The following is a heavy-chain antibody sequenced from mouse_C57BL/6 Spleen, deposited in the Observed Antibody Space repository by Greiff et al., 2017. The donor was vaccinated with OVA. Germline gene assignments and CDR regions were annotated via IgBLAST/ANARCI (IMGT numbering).Heavy chain of an antibody. Sequence: QVQLQQSGAELARPGASVKMSCKASGYTFTSYTMHWVEQRPGQGLEWIGYINPSSGYTKYNQKFKDKATLTADKSSSTAYMQLSSLTSEDSAVYYCARALLRNAMDYWGQGTSVTVSS. CDR1: GYTFTSYT. CDR3: ARALLRNAMDY. CDR2: INPSSGYT. J-gene: IGHJ4*01. V-gene: IGHV1-4*01. D-gene: IGHD1-1*01.